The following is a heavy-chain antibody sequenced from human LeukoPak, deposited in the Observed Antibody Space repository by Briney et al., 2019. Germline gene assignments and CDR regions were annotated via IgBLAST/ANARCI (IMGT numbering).Heavy chain of an antibody. CDR2: INHSGST. CDR3: ARDSDGSVDY. J-gene: IGHJ4*02. CDR1: GGSFSGYY. Sequence: SETLSLTCAVYGGSFSGYYWSWIRQPPGKGLEWIGEINHSGSTNYNPSLKSRVTMSVDTSKNQFSLRLNSVTAADTAVYYCARDSDGSVDYWGQGTLVTVSS. D-gene: IGHD3/OR15-3a*01. V-gene: IGHV4-34*01.